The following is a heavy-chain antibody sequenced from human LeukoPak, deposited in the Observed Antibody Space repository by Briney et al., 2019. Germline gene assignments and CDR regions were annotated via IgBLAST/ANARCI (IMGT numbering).Heavy chain of an antibody. D-gene: IGHD6-13*01. V-gene: IGHV5-51*01. J-gene: IGHJ4*02. CDR2: IYPGDSDT. CDR3: ARVGYSSSWYVGYFDY. Sequence: GESLKISCKGSGYSFTSYWIGWVRQMPGKGLEWMGIIYPGDSDTRYSPSFQGQVTISADKSISTAYLQWSSLKASDTAMYYCARVGYSSSWYVGYFDYWGQGTLVTVSS. CDR1: GYSFTSYW.